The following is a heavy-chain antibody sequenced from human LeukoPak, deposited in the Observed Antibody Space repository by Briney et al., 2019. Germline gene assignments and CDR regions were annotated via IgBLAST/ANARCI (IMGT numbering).Heavy chain of an antibody. D-gene: IGHD2-2*01. CDR2: INWNSGST. V-gene: IGHV3-20*04. CDR3: ARAKDCSSITCPFDI. J-gene: IGHJ3*02. Sequence: PGGSLRLSCAASAFTFHDYGMSWVRQAPGKGLEWVSSINWNSGSTGYADSVKGRFSTSRDNGKNSLYLQMNSLRAEDTALFYCARAKDCSSITCPFDIWGQGTMVTVSS. CDR1: AFTFHDYG.